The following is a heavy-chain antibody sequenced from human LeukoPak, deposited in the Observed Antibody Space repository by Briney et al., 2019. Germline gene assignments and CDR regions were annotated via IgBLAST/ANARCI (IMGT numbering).Heavy chain of an antibody. V-gene: IGHV4-39*07. CDR1: GGSISSSSYY. CDR3: AGRDQITGWSFDY. J-gene: IGHJ4*02. Sequence: SETLSLTCTVSGGSISSSSYYWGWIRQPPGKGLEWIGSIYYSGSTYYNPSLKSRVTISVDTSKNQFSLELSSVAAADTALYYCAGRDQITGWSFDYWGQGALVTVSS. D-gene: IGHD6-19*01. CDR2: IYYSGST.